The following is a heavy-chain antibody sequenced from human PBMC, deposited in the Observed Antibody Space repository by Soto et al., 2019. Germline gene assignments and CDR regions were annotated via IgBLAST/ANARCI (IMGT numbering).Heavy chain of an antibody. CDR1: GYTFTSYD. Sequence: ASVKVSCKASGYTFTSYDINWVRQATGQGLEWMGWMNPNSGNTGYAQKFQGRVTMTRNTSISTAYMELSSLRSEDTAVYYCARAYCSGGSCYPFDAFDIWGQGTMVTVSS. J-gene: IGHJ3*02. CDR3: ARAYCSGGSCYPFDAFDI. D-gene: IGHD2-15*01. V-gene: IGHV1-8*01. CDR2: MNPNSGNT.